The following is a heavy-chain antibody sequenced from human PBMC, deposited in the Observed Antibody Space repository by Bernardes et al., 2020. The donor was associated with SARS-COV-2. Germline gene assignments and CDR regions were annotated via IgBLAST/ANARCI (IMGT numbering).Heavy chain of an antibody. CDR3: ARDLSDYGMDV. CDR1: GFTVSSNY. J-gene: IGHJ6*02. Sequence: GGSLRLSCAASGFTVSSNYMSWVRQAPGKGLEWVSVIYSGGSTYYADSVKGRFTISRDNSKNKLSLQMNSLRAEDTAEYYCARDLSDYGMDVWGQGTTVTVSS. V-gene: IGHV3-53*01. D-gene: IGHD3-3*02. CDR2: IYSGGST.